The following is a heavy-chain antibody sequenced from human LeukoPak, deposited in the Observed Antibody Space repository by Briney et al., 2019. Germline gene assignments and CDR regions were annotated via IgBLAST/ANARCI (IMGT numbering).Heavy chain of an antibody. CDR2: IIPIFGTA. J-gene: IGHJ4*02. V-gene: IGHV1-69*01. CDR3: ARSDCSSTRCYIADYYFDY. Sequence: SVKVSCKASGGTFSSYAISWVRQAPGQGLEWMGGIIPIFGTANYAQKFQGRVTITADESTSTAYMELSSLRSEDTAVYYCARSDCSSTRCYIADYYFDYWGQGTLVTVSS. D-gene: IGHD2-2*02. CDR1: GGTFSSYA.